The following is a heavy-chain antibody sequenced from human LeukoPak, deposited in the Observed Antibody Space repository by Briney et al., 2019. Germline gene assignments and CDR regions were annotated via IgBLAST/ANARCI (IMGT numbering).Heavy chain of an antibody. CDR1: GFTFSDYE. J-gene: IGHJ4*02. D-gene: IGHD6-13*01. V-gene: IGHV3-48*03. Sequence: GGSLRLSCAASGFTFSDYEMNWVRQAPGKGLEWISYISSRGSTIYYADSVKGRFTISRDNAKNSLYLQMNSLRAEDTAVYYCAKEAAAGRHFDYWGQGTLVTVSS. CDR3: AKEAAAGRHFDY. CDR2: ISSRGSTI.